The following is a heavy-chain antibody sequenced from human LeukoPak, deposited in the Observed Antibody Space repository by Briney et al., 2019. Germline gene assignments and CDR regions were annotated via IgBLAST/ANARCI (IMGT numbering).Heavy chain of an antibody. V-gene: IGHV3-30*04. CDR1: GFTFSSYA. J-gene: IGHJ4*02. CDR2: ISYDGSNK. D-gene: IGHD3-22*01. Sequence: PGGSLRLSCAASGFTFSSYAMHWVRQAPGKGLEWVAVISYDGSNKYYADSVKGRFTISRDNSKNTLYLQMNSLRAEDTAVYYCARVHDSSGYRAPYFDYWGQGTLVTVSS. CDR3: ARVHDSSGYRAPYFDY.